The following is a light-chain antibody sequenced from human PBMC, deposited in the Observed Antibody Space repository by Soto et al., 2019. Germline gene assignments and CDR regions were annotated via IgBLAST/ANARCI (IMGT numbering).Light chain of an antibody. Sequence: SVLTQPPSASGTPGQRVAISCSGGSSNIGHNSVNWYQRLPGTAPKLLIYSNNQRPSGVPDRFSGSKSGTSASLAISGLQSEDEADYYCGAWDDSLTGYVFGTGTKVTVL. J-gene: IGLJ1*01. V-gene: IGLV1-44*01. CDR1: SSNIGHNS. CDR3: GAWDDSLTGYV. CDR2: SNN.